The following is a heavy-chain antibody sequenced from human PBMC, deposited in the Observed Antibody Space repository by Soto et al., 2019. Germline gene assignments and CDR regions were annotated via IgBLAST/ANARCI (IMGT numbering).Heavy chain of an antibody. D-gene: IGHD2-15*01. J-gene: IGHJ5*02. Sequence: QVQLQQWGAGLLKPSETLSLTCAVYGGSIGSYFNNYYWSWIRQTPGKGLEWIGEIHYGGTTNYNPSLKTRISISIDTSKNQFSLKVKSVTAADTATSYCARGHPRSLLSTSLVTAYWFDPWGQGTLVSVSS. V-gene: IGHV4-34*01. CDR3: ARGHPRSLLSTSLVTAYWFDP. CDR1: GGSIGSYFNNYY. CDR2: IHYGGTT.